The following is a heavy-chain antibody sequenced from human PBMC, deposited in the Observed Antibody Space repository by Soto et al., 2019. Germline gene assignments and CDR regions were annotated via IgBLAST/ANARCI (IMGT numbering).Heavy chain of an antibody. V-gene: IGHV3-23*01. D-gene: IGHD3-22*01. CDR3: AKGGQWLPVFGY. Sequence: WGSLRLSCAASGFTFSTYAMSWVRQAPGKGLEWVSGISSGGTTYYADSVKGRFTISRDNYKNTLYLQMNSLRAEDTALYYCAKGGQWLPVFGYWGQGTLVTVSS. J-gene: IGHJ4*02. CDR2: ISSGGTT. CDR1: GFTFSTYA.